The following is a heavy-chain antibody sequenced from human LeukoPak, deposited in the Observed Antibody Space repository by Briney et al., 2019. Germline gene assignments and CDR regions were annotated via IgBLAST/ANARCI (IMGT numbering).Heavy chain of an antibody. CDR1: GFTFSSYA. D-gene: IGHD3-22*01. Sequence: GRSLRLSCAASGFTFSSYAMHWVRQAPGKGLEWVAVISYDGSNKYYADSVKGRFTISRDNAKTSLYLQMNSLRAEDSAVYFCARVGCRSGSCSSRGDYYYGMDVWGQGTTVTVSS. CDR2: ISYDGSNK. V-gene: IGHV3-30-3*01. J-gene: IGHJ6*02. CDR3: ARVGCRSGSCSSRGDYYYGMDV.